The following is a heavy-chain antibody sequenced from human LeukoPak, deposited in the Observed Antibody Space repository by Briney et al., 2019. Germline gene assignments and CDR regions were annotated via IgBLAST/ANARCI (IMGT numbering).Heavy chain of an antibody. V-gene: IGHV1-69*13. CDR2: IIPIFGTA. J-gene: IGHJ6*02. CDR1: GGTFSSYA. D-gene: IGHD5-12*01. CDR3: ARVKVATITYYYYYYGMDV. Sequence: SVKVSCKASGGTFSSYAISWVRQAPGQGLEWMGGIIPIFGTANYAQKFQGRVTITAGESTSTAYMELSSLRSEDTAVYYCARVKVATITYYYYYYGMDVWGQGTTVTVSS.